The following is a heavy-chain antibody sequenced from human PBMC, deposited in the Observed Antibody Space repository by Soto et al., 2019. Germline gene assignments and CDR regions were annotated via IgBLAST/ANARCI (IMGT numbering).Heavy chain of an antibody. D-gene: IGHD3-22*01. V-gene: IGHV4-31*03. CDR2: IYYSGST. CDR1: GGSISSGGYY. J-gene: IGHJ4*02. CDR3: ARADDSSGYFFIY. Sequence: PSETLSLTCTVSGGSISSGGYYWSWIRQHPGKGLEWIGYIYYSGSTYYNPSLKSRVTISVDTSKNQFSLKLSSVTAADTAVYYCARADDSSGYFFIYWGQGTLVTVSS.